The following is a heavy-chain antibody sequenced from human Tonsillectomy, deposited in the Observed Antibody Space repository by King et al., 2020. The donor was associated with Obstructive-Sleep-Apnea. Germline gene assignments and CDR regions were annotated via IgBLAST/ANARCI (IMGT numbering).Heavy chain of an antibody. J-gene: IGHJ6*02. Sequence: VQLQQSGPGLVKPSQTLSLTCALSGDSVSTNSAAWNWLRPSPSRGLEWLGRTYYRSKWFNDYALSVKSRITINSDTSKNQFSLHLNSVTPEDTAVYYCARDRDCSSTSCYDYYYYGMDVWGQGTTVTVSS. CDR1: GDSVSTNSAA. D-gene: IGHD2-2*01. CDR3: ARDRDCSSTSCYDYYYYGMDV. V-gene: IGHV6-1*01. CDR2: TYYRSKWFN.